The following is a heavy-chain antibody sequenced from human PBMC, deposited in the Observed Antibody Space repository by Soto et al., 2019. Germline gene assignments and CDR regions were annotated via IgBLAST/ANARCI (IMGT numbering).Heavy chain of an antibody. CDR3: ARDGARIAVFGVVYYFDY. Sequence: SVKVSCKASGYTFSSHAIHWLRQAPGQRLEWMGWINAGNGDTNYSQKFQGRVAFTTDTSARSAYMELSTLRSEDTAVYYCARDGARIAVFGVVYYFDYWGQGTVVTVSS. CDR2: INAGNGDT. J-gene: IGHJ4*02. V-gene: IGHV1-3*01. D-gene: IGHD3-3*01. CDR1: GYTFSSHA.